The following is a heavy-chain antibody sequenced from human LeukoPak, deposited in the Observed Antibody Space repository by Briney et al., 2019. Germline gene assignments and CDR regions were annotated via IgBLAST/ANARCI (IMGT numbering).Heavy chain of an antibody. V-gene: IGHV4-4*02. Sequence: SETLSLTCGVSGGFISSTNWWSWVRQPPGPGLEWIGEISLTGRTNYNPSLNGRVTMSLDESRNQLSLNLTSVTAADTAIYYCSRESGAFCPFGYWGQGTLVIVPP. CDR3: SRESGAFCPFGY. J-gene: IGHJ4*02. D-gene: IGHD1-26*01. CDR2: ISLTGRT. CDR1: GGFISSTNW.